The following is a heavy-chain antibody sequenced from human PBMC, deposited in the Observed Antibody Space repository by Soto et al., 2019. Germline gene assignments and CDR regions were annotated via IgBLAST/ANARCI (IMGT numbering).Heavy chain of an antibody. D-gene: IGHD4-17*01. CDR2: IIGGNGDT. V-gene: IGHV3-23*01. Sequence: PRGSLRLSCAASGFTFRSYTMSWVRQAPGKGLEWVSSIIGGNGDTFYAASVTGRFTISRDISKSTLYLQMNGLRVEDTAIYYCAKDKEPDGVWDIDFWGHGTLVTVSS. CDR3: AKDKEPDGVWDIDF. CDR1: GFTFRSYT. J-gene: IGHJ4*01.